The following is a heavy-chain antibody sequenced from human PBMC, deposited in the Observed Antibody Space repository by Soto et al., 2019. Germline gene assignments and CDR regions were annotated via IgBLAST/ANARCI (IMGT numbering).Heavy chain of an antibody. Sequence: QLQLQESGPGLVKPSETLSLTCTVSGGSISTSSYYWGWIRQPPGKGLEWIGSIYYSGSTYYNPSLKSRVTISVDTSKTQFSLKLSSVPAADTAVYYCARDYDSSGDYWGQGTLVTVSS. CDR2: IYYSGST. J-gene: IGHJ4*02. CDR3: ARDYDSSGDY. D-gene: IGHD3-22*01. V-gene: IGHV4-39*01. CDR1: GGSISTSSYY.